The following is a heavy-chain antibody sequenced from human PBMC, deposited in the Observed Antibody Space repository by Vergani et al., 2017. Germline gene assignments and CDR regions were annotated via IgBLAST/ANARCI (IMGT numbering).Heavy chain of an antibody. D-gene: IGHD3-16*01. CDR2: IYPGDSDT. Sequence: EVQLVQSGAEVKQPGESLKISCKGSGYSFTSYWICLVRQMPGKGLEWMGIIYPGDSDTRYSPSFQGQVTISADKAISTAYLQWSSLKASDTAMYYCARLFGGGGSSEESGDYWGQGTLVTVSS. V-gene: IGHV5-51*01. CDR3: ARLFGGGGSSEESGDY. J-gene: IGHJ4*02. CDR1: GYSFTSYW.